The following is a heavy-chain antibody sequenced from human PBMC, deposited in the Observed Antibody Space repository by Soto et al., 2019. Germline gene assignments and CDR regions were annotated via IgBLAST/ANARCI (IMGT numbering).Heavy chain of an antibody. D-gene: IGHD6-13*01. V-gene: IGHV3-23*01. CDR2: VSGSGGST. J-gene: IGHJ3*02. CDR3: AKLRLELVIGYGALDI. CDR1: GFTFNNYA. Sequence: EVQLLESGGGLVQPGGSLRLSCAASGFTFNNYAMSWVRHAPGKGLEWVSAVSGSGGSTYSADSVKGRFTISRDNSKNTLYLQMNSLRAEDTAVYYCAKLRLELVIGYGALDIWGQGTMVTVSS.